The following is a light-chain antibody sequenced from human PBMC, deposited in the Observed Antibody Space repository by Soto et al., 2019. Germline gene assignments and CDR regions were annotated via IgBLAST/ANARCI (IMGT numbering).Light chain of an antibody. CDR2: AAS. CDR1: ESIDNW. CDR3: QQYHADWT. V-gene: IGKV1-5*01. Sequence: DLQSTESPSTLYVCVRGTVTKNLRASESIDNWLDWYQKTPGKAPKLLIFAASTLVRGVPSRFSGSGSGTEYTVMICSLQADDYATIYCQQYHADWTLGQGTRVDIK. J-gene: IGKJ1*01.